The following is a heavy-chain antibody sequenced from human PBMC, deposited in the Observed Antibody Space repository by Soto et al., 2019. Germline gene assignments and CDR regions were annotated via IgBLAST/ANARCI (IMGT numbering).Heavy chain of an antibody. J-gene: IGHJ4*02. D-gene: IGHD1-26*01. CDR1: GFTFSVYT. V-gene: IGHV3-30-3*01. Sequence: QVQLVESGGGVDQPGRSLRLSCGASGFTFSVYTMHWARQAPGKGLEWVGLISYDGSNKYYADSVKGRFTISRDNSKNTLFLQMNSLRVEDTAVYYCVRDGGGESYHSDYWGQGTLVTVSS. CDR2: ISYDGSNK. CDR3: VRDGGGESYHSDY.